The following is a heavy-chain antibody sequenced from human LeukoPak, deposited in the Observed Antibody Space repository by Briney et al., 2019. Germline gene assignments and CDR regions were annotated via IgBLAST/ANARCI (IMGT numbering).Heavy chain of an antibody. CDR3: ARTGTREMLNWFDP. CDR2: IYYSGST. V-gene: IGHV4-39*07. D-gene: IGHD5-24*01. Sequence: PSETLSLTCTVSGGSISSSSYYWGWIRQPPGKGLEWIGSIYYSGSTYYNPSLKSRVTISVDTSKNQFSLKLSSVTAADTAVYYCARTGTREMLNWFDPWGQGTLVTVSS. J-gene: IGHJ5*02. CDR1: GGSISSSSYY.